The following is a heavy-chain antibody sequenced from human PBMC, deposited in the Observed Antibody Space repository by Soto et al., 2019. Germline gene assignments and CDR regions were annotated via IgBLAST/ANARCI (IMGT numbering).Heavy chain of an antibody. D-gene: IGHD2-2*01. J-gene: IGHJ5*02. CDR1: GGSISSYY. V-gene: IGHV4-59*08. CDR3: ARTYCSTSCCMGDWFDP. Sequence: SETLSLTCTVSGGSISSYYWSWIRQPPGKGLEWIGYIYYSGSTNYNPSLKSRVTISVDTSKNQFSLKLSSVTAADTAVYYCARTYCSTSCCMGDWFDPWGQGTLVTVSS. CDR2: IYYSGST.